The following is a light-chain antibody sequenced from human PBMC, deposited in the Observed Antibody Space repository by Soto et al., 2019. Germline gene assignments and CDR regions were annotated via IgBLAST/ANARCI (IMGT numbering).Light chain of an antibody. CDR3: QQYGSSPYT. Sequence: PGERATLSCRASQSVSSSYLAWYQQKPGQAPRLLIFAASSRATGIPDRFSGSGSGTDFTLTISRLEPEDFAVYYCQQYGSSPYTFGQGTKLEIK. CDR1: QSVSSSY. V-gene: IGKV3-20*01. CDR2: AAS. J-gene: IGKJ2*01.